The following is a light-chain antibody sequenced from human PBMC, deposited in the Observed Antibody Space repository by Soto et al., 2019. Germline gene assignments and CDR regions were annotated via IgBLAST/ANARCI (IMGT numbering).Light chain of an antibody. CDR1: GSDVGGYDY. V-gene: IGLV2-11*01. CDR3: CSYAGTYVV. J-gene: IGLJ2*01. CDR2: DVS. Sequence: QSALTQPRSVSGSPGQSVTISCTGTGSDVGGYDYVSWYQQHPGKAPKLMIYDVSKRPSGVPDRFSGSKSGNTASLTISGLQAEDETDYYCCSYAGTYVVFGGGTKVTVL.